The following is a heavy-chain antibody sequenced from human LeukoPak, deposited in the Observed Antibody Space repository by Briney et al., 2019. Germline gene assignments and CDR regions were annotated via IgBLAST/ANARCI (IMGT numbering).Heavy chain of an antibody. V-gene: IGHV3-33*06. CDR2: IWYDGSDE. Sequence: PGRSLRLSCAASGFTFSSYGMHWVRQAPGKGLEWVAVIWYDGSDEYYADSVKGRFTISRDNSKNTLYLQMCSLRAEDTAVYYCAKDGNYDSSGYYFDYWGQGVLVTVSS. D-gene: IGHD3-22*01. CDR3: AKDGNYDSSGYYFDY. CDR1: GFTFSSYG. J-gene: IGHJ4*02.